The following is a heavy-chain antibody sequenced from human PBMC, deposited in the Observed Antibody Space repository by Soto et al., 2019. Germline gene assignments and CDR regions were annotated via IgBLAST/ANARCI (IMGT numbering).Heavy chain of an antibody. D-gene: IGHD2-8*01. CDR1: GGSFSDHY. V-gene: IGHV4-34*01. CDR3: AGGKSQCTSGECWLSVYYYNGMDV. J-gene: IGHJ6*02. Sequence: QAQLQQWGAGLLKPSETLSLTCGVHGGSFSDHYWTWIRQAPGKGLEWIGEIIQSGSTNYNPSLKSRVTISVDTSKTQFSLNLSSVTAADTAVYYCAGGKSQCTSGECWLSVYYYNGMDVWGQGTTVTVSS. CDR2: IIQSGST.